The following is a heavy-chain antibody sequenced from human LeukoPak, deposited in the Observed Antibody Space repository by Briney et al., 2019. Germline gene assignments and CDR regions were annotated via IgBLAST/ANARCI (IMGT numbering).Heavy chain of an antibody. CDR3: ATDPENIVVVPAAILGGAWFDP. CDR1: GYTLTELS. V-gene: IGHV1-24*01. Sequence: ASVKVPCKVSGYTLTELSMHWVRQAPGKGLEWMGGFDPEDGETIYAQKFQGRVTMTEDTSTDTAYMELSSLRSEDTAVYYCATDPENIVVVPAAILGGAWFDPWGQGTLVTVSS. D-gene: IGHD2-2*01. CDR2: FDPEDGET. J-gene: IGHJ5*02.